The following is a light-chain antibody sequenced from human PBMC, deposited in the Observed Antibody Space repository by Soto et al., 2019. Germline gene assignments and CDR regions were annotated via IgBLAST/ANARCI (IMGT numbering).Light chain of an antibody. CDR3: SSYAGSNVL. CDR2: EVS. Sequence: QSALTQPPSASGSPGQSVTISCTGTSSDVGGYNYVSWYQQHPGKTPKLIIYEVSNRPSGVPDRFSGSKSDNTASLTVSGLQPEDEADYYCSSYAGSNVLFGGGTKLTVL. CDR1: SSDVGGYNY. V-gene: IGLV2-8*01. J-gene: IGLJ2*01.